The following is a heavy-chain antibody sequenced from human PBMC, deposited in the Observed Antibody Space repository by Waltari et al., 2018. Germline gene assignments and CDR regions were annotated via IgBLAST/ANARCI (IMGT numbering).Heavy chain of an antibody. Sequence: QVQLVESGGGVVQPGRSLRLSCAASGFTSSSYAMHWVRQAPGKGREWVAVISYDGSNKYYADSVKGRFTISRDNSKNTLYLQMNSLRAEDTAVYYCARGPKAHYGSGSFNWFDPWGQGTLVTVSS. CDR1: GFTSSSYA. J-gene: IGHJ5*02. CDR3: ARGPKAHYGSGSFNWFDP. D-gene: IGHD3-10*01. V-gene: IGHV3-30-3*01. CDR2: ISYDGSNK.